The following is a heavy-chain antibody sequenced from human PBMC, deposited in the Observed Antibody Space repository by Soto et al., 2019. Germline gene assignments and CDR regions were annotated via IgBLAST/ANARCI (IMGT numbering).Heavy chain of an antibody. J-gene: IGHJ6*02. Sequence: SETLSLTCTVSGGSISSGGYYWSWIRQHPGKGLEWIGYIYYSGSTYYNPSLKSRVTISVDTSKNQFSLKLSSVTAADTAVYYCARSRPRSATNYYYYGMDVWGQGTTVTVSS. CDR2: IYYSGST. V-gene: IGHV4-31*03. CDR3: ARSRPRSATNYYYYGMDV. CDR1: GGSISSGGYY.